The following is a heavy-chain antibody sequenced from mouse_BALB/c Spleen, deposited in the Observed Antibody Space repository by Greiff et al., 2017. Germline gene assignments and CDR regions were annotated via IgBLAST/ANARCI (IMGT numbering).Heavy chain of an antibody. CDR1: GFAFSSYD. V-gene: IGHV5-12-1*01. J-gene: IGHJ1*01. CDR3: ARQSWDWYFDV. CDR2: ISSGGGST. Sequence: EVQLMESGGGLVKPGGSLKLSCAASGFAFSSYDMSWVRQTPEKRLEWVAYISSGGGSTYYPDTVKGRFTISRDNAKNTLYLQMSSLKSEDTAMYYCARQSWDWYFDVWGAGTTVTVSS. D-gene: IGHD4-1*01.